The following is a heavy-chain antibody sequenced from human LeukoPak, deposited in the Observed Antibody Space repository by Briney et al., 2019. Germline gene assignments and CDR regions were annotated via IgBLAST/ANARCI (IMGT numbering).Heavy chain of an antibody. V-gene: IGHV3-48*01. CDR1: GFTFSSYS. D-gene: IGHD2-15*01. CDR2: ISSSSSTI. J-gene: IGHJ4*02. Sequence: GGSLRLSCAASGFTFSSYSMNWVRQAPGKGLEWLSYISSSSSTIYYADSVKGRFTISRDNAKNSLYLQMNSLRAEDTAVYYCARGDCSGGSCYLSLTTIDYWGQGTLVTVP. CDR3: ARGDCSGGSCYLSLTTIDY.